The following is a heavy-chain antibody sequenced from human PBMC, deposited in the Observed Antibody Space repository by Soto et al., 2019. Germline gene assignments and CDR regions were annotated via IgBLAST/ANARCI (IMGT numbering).Heavy chain of an antibody. CDR3: TTTRGQWLPRFDY. CDR2: IYSGGST. D-gene: IGHD6-19*01. Sequence: PGGSLRLSCTASGVPGRRDYMSWVRQAPGKGPEWVSIIYSGGSTHYADSVKGRFTISRDRSNDTVYLQMNNLRAEDTAVYYCTTTRGQWLPRFDYWGQGKVVTVSS. J-gene: IGHJ4*02. CDR1: GVPGRRDY. V-gene: IGHV3-53*01.